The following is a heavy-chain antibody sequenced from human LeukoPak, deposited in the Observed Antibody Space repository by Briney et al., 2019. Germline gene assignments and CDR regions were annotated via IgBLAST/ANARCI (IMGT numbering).Heavy chain of an antibody. CDR3: ARGWFGELYPIDY. V-gene: IGHV3-74*01. CDR2: INSDGGST. Sequence: GGSLRLSCAASGFTLSSYWMHWFRQAPGKGLVWVSRINSDGGSTSYADSVKGRFTISRDNAKNTLYLQMNSLRAEDTAVYYCARGWFGELYPIDYWGQGTLVTVSS. J-gene: IGHJ4*02. D-gene: IGHD3-10*01. CDR1: GFTLSSYW.